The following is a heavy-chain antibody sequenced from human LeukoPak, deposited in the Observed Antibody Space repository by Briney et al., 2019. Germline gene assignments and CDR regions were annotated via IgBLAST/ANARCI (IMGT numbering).Heavy chain of an antibody. CDR3: AKAPVTTCRGAYCYPFDY. CDR2: ISSSSSTI. CDR1: GFTFSSYS. D-gene: IGHD2-21*01. Sequence: PGGSLRLSCAASGFTFSSYSMNWVRQPPGKGLEWVSHISSSSSTIYYADSVKGRFTISRDNAKNSLYLQMNRLRPEDAAVYYCAKAPVTTCRGAYCYPFDYWGQGTLVTVSS. J-gene: IGHJ4*02. V-gene: IGHV3-48*01.